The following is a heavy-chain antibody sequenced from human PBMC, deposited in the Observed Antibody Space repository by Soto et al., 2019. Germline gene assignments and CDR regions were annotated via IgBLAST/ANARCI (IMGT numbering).Heavy chain of an antibody. Sequence: QVQLVQSGAEVKKSGSSVKVSCRAPGGTFSNFAFSWVRQAPGQGLEWMGGIISFSGTTKYAQRFQGRLTITADESTNTVYMELRSLRSEDAAVYFCAKSPQEAGYRGFDWNWFDPWGQGTLVTVSS. J-gene: IGHJ5*02. CDR3: AKSPQEAGYRGFDWNWFDP. D-gene: IGHD5-12*01. CDR2: IISFSGTT. CDR1: GGTFSNFA. V-gene: IGHV1-69*01.